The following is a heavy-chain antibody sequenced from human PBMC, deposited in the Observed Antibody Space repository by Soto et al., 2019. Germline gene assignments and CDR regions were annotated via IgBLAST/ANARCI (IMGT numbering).Heavy chain of an antibody. Sequence: QVQLQESGPGLVKPSQTLSLTCTVSGGSISSGGYYWSWIRQHPGKGLEWIGYIYYSGSTYYNPSRKSRVTIAVDTSKNQFSLKLSSVTAADTAVYYCASDRGELGDAFDIWGQGTMVTVSS. D-gene: IGHD1-7*01. CDR2: IYYSGST. J-gene: IGHJ3*02. CDR3: ASDRGELGDAFDI. V-gene: IGHV4-31*03. CDR1: GGSISSGGYY.